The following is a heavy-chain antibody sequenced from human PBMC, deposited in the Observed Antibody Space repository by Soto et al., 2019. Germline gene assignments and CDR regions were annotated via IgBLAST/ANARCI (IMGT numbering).Heavy chain of an antibody. CDR2: ISASGATI. Sequence: GESLKISCAASGFALSGASMNWVRQAPGKGLEWVSYISASGATIYYADSVKGRFTISRDKAQNSVYLQMDSLKDEDTAVYYCARDLTDFAKYYFDYWGQGALVTVYS. D-gene: IGHD3-9*01. CDR1: GFALSGAS. J-gene: IGHJ4*02. V-gene: IGHV3-48*02. CDR3: ARDLTDFAKYYFDY.